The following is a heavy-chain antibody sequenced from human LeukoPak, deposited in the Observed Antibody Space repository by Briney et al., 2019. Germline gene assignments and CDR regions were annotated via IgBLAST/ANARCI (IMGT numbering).Heavy chain of an antibody. D-gene: IGHD2-2*01. V-gene: IGHV1-69*05. J-gene: IGHJ5*02. CDR2: ITPIFGTA. CDR1: GGTFSSYA. Sequence: SVKVSCKASGGTFSSYAISWVRQAPGQGLEWMGGITPIFGTANYAQKFQGRVTITTDESTSTAYVELSSLGSEDTAVYYCASLPAASGWFDPWGQGTLVTVSS. CDR3: ASLPAASGWFDP.